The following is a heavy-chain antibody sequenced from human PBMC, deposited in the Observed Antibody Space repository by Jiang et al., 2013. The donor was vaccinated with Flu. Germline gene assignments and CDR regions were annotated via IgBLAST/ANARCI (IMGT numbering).Heavy chain of an antibody. V-gene: IGHV4-59*01. CDR1: SSSITTYY. CDR2: VHHSGST. J-gene: IGHJ5*02. D-gene: IGHD3-10*01. Sequence: GSGLVKPSETLSLTCSVSSSSITTYYWSWIRQPPGKGLEWIGYVHHSGSTSYSPSLKSRVTMSIDTSKQQFSLNLSSVTAADMAVYYCVRGSPRFDAWGRGTLVTVSS. CDR3: VRGSPRFDA.